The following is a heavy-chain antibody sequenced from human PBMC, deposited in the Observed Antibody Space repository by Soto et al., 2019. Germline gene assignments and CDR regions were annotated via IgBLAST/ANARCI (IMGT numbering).Heavy chain of an antibody. J-gene: IGHJ3*02. CDR1: GFTFSSYW. CDR2: IKKDGSDR. D-gene: IGHD3-3*01. CDR3: AGDGVSDRVSRIDI. V-gene: IGHV3-7*04. Sequence: GGSLRLSCAASGFTFSSYWMSWVRQAPGKGLEWVANIKKDGSDRYYVDSVKGRFTISRDNAKNSLYLQMNSLRAEDTAVYYCAGDGVSDRVSRIDIWGQGTMVTVSS.